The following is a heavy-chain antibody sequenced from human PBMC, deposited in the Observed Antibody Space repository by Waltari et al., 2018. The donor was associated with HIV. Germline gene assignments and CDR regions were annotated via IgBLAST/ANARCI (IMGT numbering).Heavy chain of an antibody. CDR1: GFTFSNYG. CDR2: MSGSGGST. J-gene: IGHJ6*02. Sequence: EVQVLESGGALVQPGGSLRLSCAASGFTFSNYGMSWVRQAPGKGLEWVSTMSGSGGSTYYADSVKGRVTVSRDNSKNTLYLQMNSRRAEDTAVYFCVKEHQYSHTWYSYYGMDVWGQGTTVTVSS. D-gene: IGHD6-13*01. V-gene: IGHV3-23*01. CDR3: VKEHQYSHTWYSYYGMDV.